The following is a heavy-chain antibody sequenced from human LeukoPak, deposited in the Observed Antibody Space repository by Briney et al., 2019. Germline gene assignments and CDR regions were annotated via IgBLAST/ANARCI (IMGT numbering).Heavy chain of an antibody. CDR1: GYSFTNNW. CDR2: IYPGDSAA. V-gene: IGHV5-51*01. CDR3: ASYDSSRGGFDP. J-gene: IGHJ5*02. Sequence: GEALKISCKGSGYSFTNNWIGWVRQMPGKGVDWMGIIYPGDSAARYSPSFLGQVTISADKSINTAYLQWSSLKASDTAIYYCASYDSSRGGFDPWGQGTLVTVSS. D-gene: IGHD3-22*01.